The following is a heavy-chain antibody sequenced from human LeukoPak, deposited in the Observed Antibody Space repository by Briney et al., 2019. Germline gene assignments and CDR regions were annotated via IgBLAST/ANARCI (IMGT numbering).Heavy chain of an antibody. CDR2: INPSGGST. J-gene: IGHJ4*02. D-gene: IGHD1-26*01. Sequence: ASVKVSCKASGYTFTSYYMHWVRQAPGQGLEWMGIINPSGGSTSYAQKFQGRVTMTRDMSTSTVYMELSSLRSEDTAVYYCARDNIVEATLDYWGQGTLVTVSS. CDR1: GYTFTSYY. CDR3: ARDNIVEATLDY. V-gene: IGHV1-46*01.